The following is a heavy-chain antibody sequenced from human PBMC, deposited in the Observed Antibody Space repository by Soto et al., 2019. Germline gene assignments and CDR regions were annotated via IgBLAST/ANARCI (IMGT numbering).Heavy chain of an antibody. J-gene: IGHJ6*02. CDR1: GGSISSYY. CDR3: ARGGIAAAGRWRDYYYYGMDV. D-gene: IGHD6-13*01. CDR2: IYYSGST. Sequence: SETLSLTCTVSGGSISSYYWSWIRQPPGKXLEWIGYIYYSGSTNYNPSLKSRVTISVDTSKNQFSLKLSSVTAADTAVYYCARGGIAAAGRWRDYYYYGMDVWGQGTTVTVSS. V-gene: IGHV4-59*01.